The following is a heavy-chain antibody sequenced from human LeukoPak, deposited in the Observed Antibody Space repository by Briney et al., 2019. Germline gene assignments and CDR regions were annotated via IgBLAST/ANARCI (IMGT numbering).Heavy chain of an antibody. V-gene: IGHV3-30-3*01. CDR2: ISYDGSNK. CDR1: GFTFSSYA. J-gene: IGHJ4*02. D-gene: IGHD1-26*01. Sequence: PGRSLRLSCAASGFTFSSYAMHWVRQAPGKGLEWVAVISYDGSNKYYADSVKGRFTISRDNSKNTLYLQMNSLRAEDTAVYYCASSIVGATNDYWGQGTLVTVSS. CDR3: ASSIVGATNDY.